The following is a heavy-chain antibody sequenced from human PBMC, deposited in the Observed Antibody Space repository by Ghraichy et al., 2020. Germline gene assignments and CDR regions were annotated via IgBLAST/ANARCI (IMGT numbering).Heavy chain of an antibody. D-gene: IGHD6-19*01. V-gene: IGHV3-7*01. Sequence: ESLNISCAASGFIFSGYRMSWVRQAPGKGLEWVANIKKDGSEKYYVESVKGRFTISRDNAKNSLSLQMNSLRAEDTAVYYCARDLGGGWYFDYWGQGTLVTVSS. CDR1: GFIFSGYR. CDR2: IKKDGSEK. J-gene: IGHJ4*02. CDR3: ARDLGGGWYFDY.